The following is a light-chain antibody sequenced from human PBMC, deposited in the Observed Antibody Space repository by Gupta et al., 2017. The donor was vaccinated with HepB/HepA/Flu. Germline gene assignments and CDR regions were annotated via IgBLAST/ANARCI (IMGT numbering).Light chain of an antibody. CDR1: QNISSY. Sequence: SSLSASVGDRVTTTCRASQNISSYLNLYQQKPGKAPKLLIYAASSLQSGVPSRFSGRGSGKKFNLNISKLEAEGCATYYRPQRLWNPRTFGQGTKVEIK. V-gene: IGKV1-39*01. J-gene: IGKJ1*01. CDR2: AAS. CDR3: PQRLWNPRT.